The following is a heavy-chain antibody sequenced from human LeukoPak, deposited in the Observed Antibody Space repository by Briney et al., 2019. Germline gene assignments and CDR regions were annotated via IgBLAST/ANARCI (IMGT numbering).Heavy chain of an antibody. J-gene: IGHJ6*02. CDR3: AREATYTGTFGMDV. CDR1: GFTFNSYE. Sequence: GSLRLSCAASGFTFNSYEMNWVRQAPGKGLEWVSYISSSDNTIYYADSVKGRFTISRGNAKNSLYLQMNSLRAEDTAVYYCAREATYTGTFGMDVWGQGTTVTVSS. D-gene: IGHD5-12*01. CDR2: ISSSDNTI. V-gene: IGHV3-48*03.